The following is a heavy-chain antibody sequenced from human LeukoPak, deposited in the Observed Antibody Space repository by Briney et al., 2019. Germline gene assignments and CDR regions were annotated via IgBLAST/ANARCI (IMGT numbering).Heavy chain of an antibody. J-gene: IGHJ3*01. Sequence: GGSLRLSCAASGFTFSSYAMSWVRQAPGKGLEWVSAISGSGGSTYYADSVKGRFTISRDNSKNTLYLQMNSLRAEDTAVYYCAKGIXXXXXNAXXXWGQGTMVTVSS. CDR3: AKGIXXXXXNAXXX. CDR2: ISGSGGST. D-gene: IGHD2/OR15-2a*01. CDR1: GFTFSSYA. V-gene: IGHV3-23*01.